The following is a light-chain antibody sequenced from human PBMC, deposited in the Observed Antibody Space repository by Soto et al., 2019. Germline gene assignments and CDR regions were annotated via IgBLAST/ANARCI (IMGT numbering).Light chain of an antibody. J-gene: IGKJ4*01. V-gene: IGKV1-9*01. CDR3: QQLNSYPFT. CDR2: AAA. Sequence: DIPLTQSPSVLSASVGDRVNITCRASQGISSYLAWYQQQPGKAPKLLIYAAATLQSGVPSRFSGSGSGTEFTLTISSLQPEDFSTYYCQQLNSYPFTFGGGTKVEIK. CDR1: QGISSY.